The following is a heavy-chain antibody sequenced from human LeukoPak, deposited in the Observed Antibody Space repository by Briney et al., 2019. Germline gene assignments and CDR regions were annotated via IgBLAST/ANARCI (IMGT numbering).Heavy chain of an antibody. CDR2: IKTKTDGGTT. CDR3: TTATIYDFWNGYFKTFDY. V-gene: IGHV3-15*07. J-gene: IGHJ4*02. Sequence: PGGSLRLSCAASGFTFSSYGMHWVRQAPGKGLEWVGHIKTKTDGGTTDYAAPVKGRFTISRDDSKSTLYLQMNSLKTEDTAVYFCTTATIYDFWNGYFKTFDYWGQGTLVTVSS. D-gene: IGHD3-3*01. CDR1: GFTFSSYG.